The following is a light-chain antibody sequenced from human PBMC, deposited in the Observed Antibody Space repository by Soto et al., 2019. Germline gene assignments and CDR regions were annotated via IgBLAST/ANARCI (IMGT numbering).Light chain of an antibody. CDR3: QQYDIYPLT. V-gene: IGKV1-5*01. J-gene: IGKJ4*01. CDR1: QSINNW. Sequence: DIQMTQSPSTLSASVGDRVTITCRASQSINNWLAWYQQKPGKAPKFLIYDASTLESGVPSRFSGSGSGTEFTLTISSLQPEDFGTYYCQQYDIYPLTFGGGTKVDIK. CDR2: DAS.